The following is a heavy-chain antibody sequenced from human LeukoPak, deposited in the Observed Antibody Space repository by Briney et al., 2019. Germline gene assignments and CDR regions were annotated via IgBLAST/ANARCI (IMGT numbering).Heavy chain of an antibody. CDR3: ARGESYYDSSGYPSFDY. D-gene: IGHD3-22*01. V-gene: IGHV3-30*03. Sequence: GGSLRLSCAASGFTFRSYVIHWVRQAPGKGLEWVTVISYDGSNKYYADSVKGRFTISRDNSKNTLYLQMNSLRAEDTAVYYCARGESYYDSSGYPSFDYWGQGTLVTVSS. CDR2: ISYDGSNK. CDR1: GFTFRSYV. J-gene: IGHJ4*02.